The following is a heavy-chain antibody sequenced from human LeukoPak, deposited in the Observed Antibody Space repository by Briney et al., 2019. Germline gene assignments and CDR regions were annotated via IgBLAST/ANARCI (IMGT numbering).Heavy chain of an antibody. CDR3: ARPAGDSSGYYYRYYFDY. CDR1: GYTFTSYG. D-gene: IGHD3-22*01. CDR2: ISAYNGNT. Sequence: ASVKVSCKASGYTFTSYGISWVRQAPGQGLEWMGWISAYNGNTNYAQKLQGRVTMTTDTSTSTAYMELSSLRSEDTAVYYCARPAGDSSGYYYRYYFDYWGQGTLVTVSS. V-gene: IGHV1-18*01. J-gene: IGHJ4*02.